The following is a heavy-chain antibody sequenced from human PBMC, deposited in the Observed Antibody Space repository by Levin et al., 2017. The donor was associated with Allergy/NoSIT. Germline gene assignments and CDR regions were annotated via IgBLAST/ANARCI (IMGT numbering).Heavy chain of an antibody. V-gene: IGHV4-4*02. CDR3: ATVEGLFCSGVSCSYSFHY. J-gene: IGHJ4*02. CDR1: GGSISTDNW. D-gene: IGHD3-9*01. Sequence: SSETLSLTCAVSGGSISTDNWWSWIRQPPGKGLDWIGEIYRSGDTNHNPSLRSRVTMSVDKSKNHFSLKLSSVTAADTAVYYCATVEGLFCSGVSCSYSFHYWGQGALVTVSS. CDR2: IYRSGDT.